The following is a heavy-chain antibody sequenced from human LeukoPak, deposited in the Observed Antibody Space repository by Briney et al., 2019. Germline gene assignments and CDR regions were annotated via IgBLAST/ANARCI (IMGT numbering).Heavy chain of an antibody. Sequence: SETLSLTCTVSGGSISSSSYYWSWIRQPPGKGLEWIGYIYYSGGTNYNPSLKSRVTISVDTSKNQFSLKLSSVTAADTAVYYCARANYYGSGSYYFDYWGQGTLVTVSS. V-gene: IGHV4-61*01. CDR2: IYYSGGT. J-gene: IGHJ4*02. CDR1: GGSISSSSYY. D-gene: IGHD3-10*01. CDR3: ARANYYGSGSYYFDY.